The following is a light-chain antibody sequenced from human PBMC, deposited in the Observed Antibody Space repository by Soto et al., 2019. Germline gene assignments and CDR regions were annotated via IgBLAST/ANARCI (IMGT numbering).Light chain of an antibody. CDR1: QSISSY. Sequence: DIQMTQSPSSLSASVGDRVTITCRASQSISSYLNWYQQKPGKAPKLLIYAASSLQSGVPSRFSGSGSGTDFTLTISSLHPEDFATYYCQQSYSTWTFGQGTKVDI. CDR3: QQSYSTWT. CDR2: AAS. V-gene: IGKV1-39*01. J-gene: IGKJ1*01.